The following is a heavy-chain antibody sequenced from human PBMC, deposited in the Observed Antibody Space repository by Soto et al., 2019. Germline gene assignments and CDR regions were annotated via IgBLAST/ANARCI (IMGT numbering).Heavy chain of an antibody. CDR3: ARELIAVAGYYYYYYMDV. CDR2: TYYRSKWYN. D-gene: IGHD6-19*01. V-gene: IGHV6-1*01. J-gene: IGHJ6*03. CDR1: GDSVSSNSAA. Sequence: QSQTLSLTCAISGDSVSSNSAAWNWIRQSPSRGLEWLGRTYYRSKWYNDYAVSVKSRITINPDTSKNQFSLQLNSVTPEDTAVYYCARELIAVAGYYYYYYMDVWGKGTTVTVSS.